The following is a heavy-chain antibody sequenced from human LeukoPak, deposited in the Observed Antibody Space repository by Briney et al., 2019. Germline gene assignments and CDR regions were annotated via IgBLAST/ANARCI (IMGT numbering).Heavy chain of an antibody. CDR2: IYSGGST. D-gene: IGHD2-8*01. V-gene: IGHV3-66*02. Sequence: PGGSLRLSCAASGFTVSSNYMSWVRQAPGKGLEWVSVIYSGGSTYHADSVKGRFTISRDNSKNTLYLQMNSLRAEDTAVYYCARDKGYCTNGVCYIDAFDIWGQGTMVTVSS. CDR1: GFTVSSNY. J-gene: IGHJ3*02. CDR3: ARDKGYCTNGVCYIDAFDI.